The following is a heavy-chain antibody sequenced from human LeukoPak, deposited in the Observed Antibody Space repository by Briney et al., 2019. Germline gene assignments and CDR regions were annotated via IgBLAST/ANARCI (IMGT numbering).Heavy chain of an antibody. CDR2: ISAYNGNT. CDR3: ARVGQWLLSSHFDY. CDR1: GYTFTSYG. Sequence: ASVKVSCKASGYTFTSYGISWVRQAPGQGLEWMGWISAYNGNTNYAQKLQGSVTMTTDTSTSTAYMELRSLRSDDTAVYYCARVGQWLLSSHFDYWGQGTLVTVSS. V-gene: IGHV1-18*01. D-gene: IGHD6-19*01. J-gene: IGHJ4*02.